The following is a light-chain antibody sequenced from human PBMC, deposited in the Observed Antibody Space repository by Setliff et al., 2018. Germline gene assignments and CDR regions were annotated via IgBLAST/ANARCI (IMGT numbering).Light chain of an antibody. CDR2: GVS. V-gene: IGLV2-14*03. J-gene: IGLJ1*01. CDR3: CSYTISSTRV. Sequence: QSALTQPAAVSGSPGQSITISCAGTNSDVGGYNYVSWYQQHPNKAPELMIYGVSKRPSGVSDRFSGSKSGNTASLTISGLQAEDEADYYCCSYTISSTRVFGTGTKVTVL. CDR1: NSDVGGYNY.